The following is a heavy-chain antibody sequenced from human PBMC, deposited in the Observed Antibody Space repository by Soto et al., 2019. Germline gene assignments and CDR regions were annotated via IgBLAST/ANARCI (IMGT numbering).Heavy chain of an antibody. V-gene: IGHV3-74*01. J-gene: IGHJ4*02. CDR2: IKSKTDGGTST. CDR3: ARGVAAAGTDY. D-gene: IGHD6-13*01. CDR1: GFTFSNAW. Sequence: GGSLRLSCAASGFTFSNAWMNWVRQAPGKGLEWVGRIKSKTDGGTSTGYADSVRGRFTISRDNAKNTLYLQMNSLRAEDTAVYYCARGVAAAGTDYWGQGTPVTVSS.